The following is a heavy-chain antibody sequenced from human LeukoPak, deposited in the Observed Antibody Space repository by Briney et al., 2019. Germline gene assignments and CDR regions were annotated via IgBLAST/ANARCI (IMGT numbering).Heavy chain of an antibody. V-gene: IGHV3-43*02. D-gene: IGHD2-15*01. CDR2: TSGDGGST. Sequence: GGSLRLSCAASGFTFDDYAMHWVRQAPGKGLEWVCLTSGDGGSTYYANSVRGRFTIPRDNSKNSLYLQMHSLRTEDTAFYYCAKEIDTHGTNAVDIWGQGTMVTVSS. CDR3: AKEIDTHGTNAVDI. CDR1: GFTFDDYA. J-gene: IGHJ3*02.